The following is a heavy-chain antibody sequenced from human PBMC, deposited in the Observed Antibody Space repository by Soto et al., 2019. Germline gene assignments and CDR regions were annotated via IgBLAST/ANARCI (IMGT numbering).Heavy chain of an antibody. D-gene: IGHD6-13*01. CDR3: AKIPYSSSWYLDAFDI. CDR2: ISGSGGST. J-gene: IGHJ3*02. Sequence: EVQLLESGGGLVQPGGSLRLSCAASGFTFSSYAMSWVRQAPGKGLEWVSAISGSGGSTYYADSVKGRFTISRDNSKNTLYLQMNSLRAEDTAVYYCAKIPYSSSWYLDAFDIWGQGTMVTVSS. CDR1: GFTFSSYA. V-gene: IGHV3-23*01.